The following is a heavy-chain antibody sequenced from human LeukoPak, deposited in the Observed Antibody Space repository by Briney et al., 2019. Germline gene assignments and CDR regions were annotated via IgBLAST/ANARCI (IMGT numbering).Heavy chain of an antibody. D-gene: IGHD2-21*01. V-gene: IGHV3-74*01. CDR3: ARDFVVVSTPGDNFDY. Sequence: GGSLRLSCVASGFTFSDYWMRWVRQVPEKGLEWVARINRDGTTRSCADSVWGRFTISRDNAQNTVYLQMNSLKVDDTAVYFCARDFVVVSTPGDNFDYWGQGTLVTVSS. CDR1: GFTFSDYW. J-gene: IGHJ4*02. CDR2: INRDGTTR.